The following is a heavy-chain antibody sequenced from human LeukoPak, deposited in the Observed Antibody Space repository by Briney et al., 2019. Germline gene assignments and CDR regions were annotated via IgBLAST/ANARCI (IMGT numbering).Heavy chain of an antibody. V-gene: IGHV3-11*04. J-gene: IGHJ4*02. CDR2: ITSSGSTI. CDR3: ARAAAGTKGYFDY. D-gene: IGHD6-13*01. Sequence: GGSLRLSCAASGFTFSDYYMTWIRQAPGKGLEWVSYITSSGSTIYYADSVKGRFTISRDNAKNSLYLQMSSLRAEDTAVYYCARAAAGTKGYFDYWGQGTLVTVSS. CDR1: GFTFSDYY.